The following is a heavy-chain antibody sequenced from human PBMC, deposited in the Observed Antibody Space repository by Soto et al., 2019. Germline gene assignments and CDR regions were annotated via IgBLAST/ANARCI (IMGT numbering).Heavy chain of an antibody. V-gene: IGHV3-74*01. J-gene: IGHJ4*02. Sequence: GGSLGISCAASGFTFGNYWMHWVRQAPGKGLEWVSRMNSDGSTTNYADSVKGRFTVSRDNAKNTLYLQMNSLRAEDTAVYYCATAEVDYWGPGTLVTVSS. CDR1: GFTFGNYW. CDR3: ATAEVDY. CDR2: MNSDGSTT.